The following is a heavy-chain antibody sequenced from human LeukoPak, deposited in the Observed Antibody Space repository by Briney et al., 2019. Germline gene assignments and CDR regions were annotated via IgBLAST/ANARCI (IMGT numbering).Heavy chain of an antibody. J-gene: IGHJ4*02. Sequence: ASVKVSCKASGYSFTSSEINWVRQATGQGLEWMGWMNPSSGNTGYAQNFQRRVTMTRNTSISTAYMDLSSLTSADTAVYYCARRRYTDFDYWGQGTLVSVSS. CDR1: GYSFTSSE. D-gene: IGHD2-2*02. V-gene: IGHV1-8*01. CDR3: ARRRYTDFDY. CDR2: MNPSSGNT.